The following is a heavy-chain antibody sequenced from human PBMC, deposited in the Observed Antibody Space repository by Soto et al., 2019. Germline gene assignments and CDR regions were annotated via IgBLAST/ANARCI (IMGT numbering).Heavy chain of an antibody. Sequence: QVQLVESGGGVVQPGRSLRLSCVASGFTFSTYGMHWVRQAPGKGLEWVAVISYDEKNKYYADSVKGRLTISRDNSKNTVYLQMSRLSGEDTAVYYCAKGQHCSSTSCYFYHYGMDVWGQGTTVAVSS. CDR2: ISYDEKNK. CDR3: AKGQHCSSTSCYFYHYGMDV. D-gene: IGHD2-2*01. J-gene: IGHJ6*02. CDR1: GFTFSTYG. V-gene: IGHV3-30*18.